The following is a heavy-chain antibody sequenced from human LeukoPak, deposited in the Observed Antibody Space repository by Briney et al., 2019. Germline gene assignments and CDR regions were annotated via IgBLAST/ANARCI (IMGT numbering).Heavy chain of an antibody. J-gene: IGHJ3*02. CDR3: ARPNRAKYIAGGFDI. D-gene: IGHD4/OR15-4a*01. CDR2: IYPGDSDS. CDR1: GSLFTSFL. Sequence: GEPRKSSGQAPGSLFTSFLIGWVGKMPGKGREWMEIIYPGDSDSRYSPSFQGQVTISADKSISAAYLQWSSLKASDTAMYYCARPNRAKYIAGGFDIWGQGTMVTVSS. V-gene: IGHV5-51*01.